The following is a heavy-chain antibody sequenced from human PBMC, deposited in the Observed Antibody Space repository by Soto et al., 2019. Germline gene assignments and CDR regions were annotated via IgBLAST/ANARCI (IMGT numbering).Heavy chain of an antibody. J-gene: IGHJ6*02. CDR3: ARSPDSSGYYPRRYYYGMDV. D-gene: IGHD3-22*01. V-gene: IGHV4-39*07. CDR2: IYHSGST. Sequence: SETLSLTCTVSGGSISSSSYYWGWIRQPPGKGLEWIGEIYHSGSTNYNPSLKSRVTMSVDESKNQFSLKLSSVTAADTAVYYCARSPDSSGYYPRRYYYGMDVWGQGTTVTVSS. CDR1: GGSISSSSYY.